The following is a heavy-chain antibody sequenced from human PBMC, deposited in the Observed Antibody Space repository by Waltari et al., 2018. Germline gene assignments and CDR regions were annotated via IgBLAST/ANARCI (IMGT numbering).Heavy chain of an antibody. CDR1: GFSFSDAW. CDR2: IKRQSDGWTT. Sequence: EGQLVESGGGLVKPGGSLRLSCVASGFSFSDAWMNWVRQAPGKGREWVGRIKRQSDGWTTGYATPVKGRFIISRDDSKNTLSLQMNSLKTEDTAVYYCTTGRDEIWGQGSLVTVSS. J-gene: IGHJ4*02. V-gene: IGHV3-15*07. CDR3: TTGRDEI.